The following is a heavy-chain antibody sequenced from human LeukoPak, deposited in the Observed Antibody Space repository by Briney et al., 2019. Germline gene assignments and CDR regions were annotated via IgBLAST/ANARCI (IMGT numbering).Heavy chain of an antibody. V-gene: IGHV1-69*06. D-gene: IGHD6-13*01. J-gene: IGHJ4*02. CDR3: ARGFGSAWYGTFFDY. CDR1: GGTFSNYA. CDR2: IIPVFGTL. Sequence: GSSVKVSCKASGGTFSNYAITWVRQAPGQGLEWMGGIIPVFGTLNYAQKFQGRVTVTADKSTSTAYMELSSLRSEDTAVYYCARGFGSAWYGTFFDYWGQGTLVTVSS.